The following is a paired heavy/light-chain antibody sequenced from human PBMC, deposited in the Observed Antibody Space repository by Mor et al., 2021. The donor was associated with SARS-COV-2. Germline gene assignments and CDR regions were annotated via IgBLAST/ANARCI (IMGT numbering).Heavy chain of an antibody. CDR3: ARARPGSWGDYFDY. Sequence: QVQLVESGRGVVQPGRSLRLSCAASGFSFRTSAMHWVRQAPGKGLEWVADISHDGSNKHYADSVKGRFTISRDNSKNTLFLQMNSLTTEDTAVYFCARARPGSWGDYFDYWGPGTRVPVSS. V-gene: IGHV3-30*04. CDR1: GFSFRTSA. D-gene: IGHD1-26*01. J-gene: IGHJ4*02. CDR2: ISHDGSNK.
Light chain of an antibody. CDR1: QSIRGW. Sequence: DIQMTQSPSTLSASVGDRVTITCRASQSIRGWLAWYQQKPGNAPKLLIYQASSLKSGVPSRFSGTGYGTEFTLTITSLQPDDFATYYCQQYHTYCTFGQGTKVEVK. CDR3: QQYHTYCT. V-gene: IGKV1-5*03. J-gene: IGKJ1*01. CDR2: QAS.